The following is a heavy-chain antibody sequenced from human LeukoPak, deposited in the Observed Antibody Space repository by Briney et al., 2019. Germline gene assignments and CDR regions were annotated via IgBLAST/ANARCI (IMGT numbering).Heavy chain of an antibody. CDR2: ISSSGSTI. CDR3: ASPYDSGNDAFDI. J-gene: IGHJ3*02. V-gene: IGHV3-11*04. D-gene: IGHD3-10*01. Sequence: GGSLGLSCAASGFTFSDYYMSWIRQAPGKGLEWVSYISSSGSTIYYADSVKGRFTISRDNAKNSLYLQMNSLRAEDTAVYYCASPYDSGNDAFDIWGQGTMVTVSS. CDR1: GFTFSDYY.